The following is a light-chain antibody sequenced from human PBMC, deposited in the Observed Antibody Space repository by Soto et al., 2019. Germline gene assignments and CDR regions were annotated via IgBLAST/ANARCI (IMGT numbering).Light chain of an antibody. V-gene: IGKV1-9*01. CDR3: QQYNSYSPLT. CDR2: AAS. Sequence: IQLTQSPSSLSASVGDRVTITCRASQGISSYLAWYQQKPGKAPKLLIYAASTLQSRVPSRFSGSGSGTEFTLTISSLQPDDFATYYCQQYNSYSPLTFGGGTKVDIK. J-gene: IGKJ4*01. CDR1: QGISSY.